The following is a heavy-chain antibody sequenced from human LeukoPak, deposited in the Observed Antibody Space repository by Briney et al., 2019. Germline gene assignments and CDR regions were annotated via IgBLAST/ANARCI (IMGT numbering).Heavy chain of an antibody. J-gene: IGHJ4*02. V-gene: IGHV4-59*01. CDR3: ARAYSGTYSYFDH. D-gene: IGHD1-26*01. Sequence: SETLSLTCTVSCGSISSYYWSWVRQPPGKGLEWIGYVYYSGSTNYNPSLKSRVTISIDTSKNQFFLILSSVTAADTAVYYCARAYSGTYSYFDHWGQGTLVTVSS. CDR1: CGSISSYY. CDR2: VYYSGST.